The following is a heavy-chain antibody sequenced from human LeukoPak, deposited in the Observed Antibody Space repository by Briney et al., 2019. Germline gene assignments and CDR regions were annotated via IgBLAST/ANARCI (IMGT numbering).Heavy chain of an antibody. J-gene: IGHJ4*02. D-gene: IGHD2-15*01. CDR3: ALTQGYCSGGSCYFSY. CDR2: IFPIFATA. V-gene: IGHV1-69*13. Sequence: VASVKVSCTASGGTFSSYAISWVRQAPGQGLEWMGGIFPIFATANYAQKFRDRVTITADESTSTAYMELSSLRSEDTAVYYCALTQGYCSGGSCYFSYWGQGTLVTVSS. CDR1: GGTFSSYA.